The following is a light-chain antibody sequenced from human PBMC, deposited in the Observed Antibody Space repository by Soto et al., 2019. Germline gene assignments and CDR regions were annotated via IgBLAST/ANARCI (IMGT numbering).Light chain of an antibody. V-gene: IGKV3-20*01. J-gene: IGKJ1*01. CDR1: QPVDSRY. CDR3: QQYDSTVWT. CDR2: ATS. Sequence: VLTQSPGTLSLSPGETAALSCRAAQPVDSRYLAWYQQKRGQAPTLLIYATSSRATGVPERFSGGGSGTDFTLTIRRLEPEDFAVYYCQQYDSTVWTFGQGTKVDIK.